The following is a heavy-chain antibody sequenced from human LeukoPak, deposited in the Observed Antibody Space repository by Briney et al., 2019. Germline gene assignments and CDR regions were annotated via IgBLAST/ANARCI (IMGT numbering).Heavy chain of an antibody. J-gene: IGHJ4*02. CDR2: ISYDGSNK. V-gene: IGHV3-30-3*01. Sequence: GRSLRLSCAASGFTFSTYAMHWVRQAPGKGLEWVAVISYDGSNKYYADSVKGRFTISRDSSTNTLYLQMNSLRAEDTAVYYCARESNYYDSSGYYPYYFDYWGQGTLVTVSS. CDR3: ARESNYYDSSGYYPYYFDY. D-gene: IGHD3-22*01. CDR1: GFTFSTYA.